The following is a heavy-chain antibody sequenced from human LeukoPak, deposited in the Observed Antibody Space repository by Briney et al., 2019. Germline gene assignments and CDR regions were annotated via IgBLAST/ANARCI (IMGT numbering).Heavy chain of an antibody. D-gene: IGHD1-26*01. CDR2: TRNKANSYTT. V-gene: IGHV3-72*01. Sequence: GGSLRLSCAASGFTFSDHYMDWVRQAPGKGLEWVGRTRNKANSYTTEYAASVKGRFTISRDESKNSLYLQMNSLKTEDTAVYYCTTDLLREWELLGDNWFDPWGQGTLVTVSS. J-gene: IGHJ5*02. CDR3: TTDLLREWELLGDNWFDP. CDR1: GFTFSDHY.